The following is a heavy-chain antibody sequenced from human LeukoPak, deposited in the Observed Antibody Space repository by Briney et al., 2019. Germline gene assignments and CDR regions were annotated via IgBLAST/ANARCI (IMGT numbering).Heavy chain of an antibody. V-gene: IGHV4-59*01. CDR1: GGSISSYY. CDR2: IYYSGST. D-gene: IGHD3-3*01. J-gene: IGHJ6*02. Sequence: SETLSLTCTVSGGSISSYYWSWIRQPPGKGLEWIGYIYYSGSTNYNPSLKSRVTISVDTSKNQFSLKLSSVTAADTAVYYCARDLTHYDFWSGYYPHYYYYGMDVWGQGTTVTVSS. CDR3: ARDLTHYDFWSGYYPHYYYYGMDV.